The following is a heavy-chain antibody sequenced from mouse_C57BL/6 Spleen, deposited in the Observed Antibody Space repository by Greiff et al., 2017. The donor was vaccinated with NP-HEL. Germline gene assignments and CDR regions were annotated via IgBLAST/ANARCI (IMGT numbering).Heavy chain of an antibody. CDR3: ARRAPYYGNYVFAY. CDR2: IYPGDGDT. D-gene: IGHD2-10*01. CDR1: GYAFSSYW. Sequence: VKLVESGAELVKPGASVKISCKASGYAFSSYWMNWVKQRPGTGLEWIGQIYPGDGDTTYNGKFKGKATLHAAKSSSTAYMQLSSLTSEDSAVYFCARRAPYYGNYVFAYWGQGTLVTVSA. J-gene: IGHJ3*01. V-gene: IGHV1-80*01.